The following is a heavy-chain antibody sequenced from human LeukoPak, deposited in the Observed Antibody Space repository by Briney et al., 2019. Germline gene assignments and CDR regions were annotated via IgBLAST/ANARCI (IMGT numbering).Heavy chain of an antibody. Sequence: GGSLRLSCAASGFTFSSYGMHWVRQAPGKGLEWVAFIRYDGSNKYYADSVKGRFTISRDNSKNTLYLQMNSLRAEDTAVYYCARERGTATTFDYWDQGTLVTVSS. V-gene: IGHV3-30*02. CDR3: ARERGTATTFDY. D-gene: IGHD5-18*01. J-gene: IGHJ4*02. CDR2: IRYDGSNK. CDR1: GFTFSSYG.